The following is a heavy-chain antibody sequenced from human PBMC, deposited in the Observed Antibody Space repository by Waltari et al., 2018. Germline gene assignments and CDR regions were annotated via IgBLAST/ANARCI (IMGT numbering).Heavy chain of an antibody. Sequence: QVQLVQSGAEVKKPGASVKVSCKASGYTFTSYYMHWVRQAPGQGLEWMGGIIPIFGTANYAQKFQGRVTITADESTSTAYMELSSLRSEDTAVYYCSVFSGYSYPRTLDYWGQGTLVTVSS. V-gene: IGHV1-69*01. D-gene: IGHD5-18*01. CDR2: IIPIFGTA. CDR1: GYTFTSYY. CDR3: SVFSGYSYPRTLDY. J-gene: IGHJ4*02.